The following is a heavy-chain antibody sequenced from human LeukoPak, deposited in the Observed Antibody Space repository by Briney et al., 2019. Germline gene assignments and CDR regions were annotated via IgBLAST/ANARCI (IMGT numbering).Heavy chain of an antibody. D-gene: IGHD6-19*01. CDR1: EFTVSTNY. Sequence: GGSLRLSCAASEFTVSTNYMNWVRQAPGKGLVWVSRINSDGNYTTYADSVKGRFTISRDNAKNTLSLQMNSLRAEDTAVYYCAREYSSGWTSDYWGQGTLVTVSS. CDR3: AREYSSGWTSDY. J-gene: IGHJ4*02. V-gene: IGHV3-74*01. CDR2: INSDGNYT.